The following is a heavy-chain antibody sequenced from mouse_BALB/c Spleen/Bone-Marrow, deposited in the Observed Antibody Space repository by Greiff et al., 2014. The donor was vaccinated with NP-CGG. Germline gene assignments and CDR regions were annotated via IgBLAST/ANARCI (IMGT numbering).Heavy chain of an antibody. J-gene: IGHJ2*01. CDR2: IDPANGNT. CDR3: ANYYYGSHFDY. Sequence: VQLQQPGAALVKPGASVKLSCTASGFNIKDTYMHWVKQRPEQGLEWIGRIDPANGNTKYDPKFQGKATITAATSSNTAYLQLSSLTSEDTAVYYCANYYYGSHFDYWGQGTTLTVSS. V-gene: IGHV14-3*02. CDR1: GFNIKDTY. D-gene: IGHD1-1*01.